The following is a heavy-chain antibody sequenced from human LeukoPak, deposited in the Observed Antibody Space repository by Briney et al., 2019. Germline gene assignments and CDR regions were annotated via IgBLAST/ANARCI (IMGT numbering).Heavy chain of an antibody. Sequence: SETQSLTCAVSGGSISSNNWWSWVRQPPGKGLEWIGEIYHSGSINSNPSLKSRVTISVDKSKNQFSLKLTSVTAADTAVYYCARHDNYSRAFDIWGQGTMVTVSS. J-gene: IGHJ3*02. CDR1: GGSISSNNW. V-gene: IGHV4-4*02. CDR3: ARHDNYSRAFDI. D-gene: IGHD4-11*01. CDR2: IYHSGSI.